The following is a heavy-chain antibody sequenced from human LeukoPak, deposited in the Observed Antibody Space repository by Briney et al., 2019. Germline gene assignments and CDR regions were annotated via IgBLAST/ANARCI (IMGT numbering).Heavy chain of an antibody. Sequence: ASVTVSFTASAYSFTVYYMHWVRQAPGQRPEWMGWINPNSGGTNYAQKFQGRVTMTRDTSISTAYMELSRLRSDDPAAYYCATRGTIPDAFDIWGQGTMVTVSS. CDR1: AYSFTVYY. J-gene: IGHJ3*02. V-gene: IGHV1-2*02. CDR2: INPNSGGT. D-gene: IGHD2-21*01. CDR3: ATRGTIPDAFDI.